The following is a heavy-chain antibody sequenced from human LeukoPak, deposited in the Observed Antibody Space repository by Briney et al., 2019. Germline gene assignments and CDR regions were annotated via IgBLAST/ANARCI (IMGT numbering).Heavy chain of an antibody. CDR2: IIPIFGTA. J-gene: IGHJ4*02. CDR3: ARDRCHGCYNFDY. V-gene: IGHV1-69*06. CDR1: GGTFSSYA. D-gene: IGHD2-15*01. Sequence: GASVKVSCKASGGTFSSYAISWVRQAPGQGLEWMGGIIPIFGTANYAQKFQGRVTITADKSTSTAYMELSSLRSEDTAVYYCARDRCHGCYNFDYWGQGTLVTVSS.